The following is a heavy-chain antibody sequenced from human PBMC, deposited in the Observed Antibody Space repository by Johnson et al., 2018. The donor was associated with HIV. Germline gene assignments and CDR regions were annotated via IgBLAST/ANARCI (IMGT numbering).Heavy chain of an antibody. D-gene: IGHD3-3*01. V-gene: IGHV3-30*02. CDR2: IWYDGSNK. Sequence: QVQLVESGGGVVQPGGSLRLSCAASGFTFSTYGMHWVRQAPGKGLEWVALIWYDGSNKYYADSVKGRFTISRDNSKSTLYLQMNSLRAEDTAVYYCANDFWSGSGIWGQGTMVTVSS. CDR3: ANDFWSGSGI. J-gene: IGHJ3*02. CDR1: GFTFSTYG.